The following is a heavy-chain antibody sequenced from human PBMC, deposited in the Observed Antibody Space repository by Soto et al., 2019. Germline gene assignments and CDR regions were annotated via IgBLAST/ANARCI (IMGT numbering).Heavy chain of an antibody. Sequence: PGGSLRLSCVASGFTFTDYWTHWVRQAPGKGLVWVSRINSDGSRTSYADSVTGRFTISRDNSKNTLYLQMSSLRAVDTAVYYCVKDRVFANLLVIITDADRSWFDPWGQGTLVTVSS. CDR3: VKDRVFANLLVIITDADRSWFDP. CDR1: GFTFTDYW. D-gene: IGHD3-9*01. V-gene: IGHV3-74*01. J-gene: IGHJ5*02. CDR2: INSDGSRT.